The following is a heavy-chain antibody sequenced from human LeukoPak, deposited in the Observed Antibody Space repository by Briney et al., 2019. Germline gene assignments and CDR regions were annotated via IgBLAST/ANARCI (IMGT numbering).Heavy chain of an antibody. D-gene: IGHD2-2*01. CDR2: IVVGSGNT. CDR3: AAAVVPAAVYYYYGMDV. J-gene: IGHJ6*04. V-gene: IGHV1-58*01. CDR1: GFTFTSSA. Sequence: GTSVKVSCKASGFTFTSSAVQWVRQARGQRLEWIGWIVVGSGNTNYAQKFQERVTITRDMSTSTAYMELSSLRSEDTAVYYCAAAVVPAAVYYYYGMDVWGEETTVTVSS.